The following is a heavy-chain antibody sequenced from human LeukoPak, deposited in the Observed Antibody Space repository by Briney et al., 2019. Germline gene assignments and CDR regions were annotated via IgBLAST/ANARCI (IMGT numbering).Heavy chain of an antibody. CDR3: AREEYYHGSGSYYTY. V-gene: IGHV4-4*07. Sequence: PSETLSLTCTVSGGSISSYYWSWIRQPAGKGLEWIGRIYTSGSTNYNPSLKSRVTMSVDTSKNQFSLKLSSVTAADTAVYYCAREEYYHGSGSYYTYWGQGTLVTVSS. J-gene: IGHJ4*02. CDR2: IYTSGST. D-gene: IGHD3-10*01. CDR1: GGSISSYY.